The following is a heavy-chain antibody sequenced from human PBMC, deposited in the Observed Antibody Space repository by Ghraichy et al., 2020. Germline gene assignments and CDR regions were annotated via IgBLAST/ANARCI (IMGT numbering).Heavy chain of an antibody. CDR2: SSTYNGNT. D-gene: IGHD7-27*01. J-gene: IGHJ5*02. Sequence: ASVKVPCQASGYTFTNYGFHWVRQAPGQGLEWLGWSSTYNGNTNYALKFQDRVTVTTDTSTNTAYMELRSLRSDDTAVYFCAGLQALGWFDPWGQGTLVIVSS. CDR1: GYTFTNYG. CDR3: AGLQALGWFDP. V-gene: IGHV1-18*01.